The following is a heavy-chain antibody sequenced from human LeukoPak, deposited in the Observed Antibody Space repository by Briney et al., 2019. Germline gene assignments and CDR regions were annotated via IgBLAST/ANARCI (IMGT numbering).Heavy chain of an antibody. V-gene: IGHV1-2*02. Sequence: ASVKVSCKASGYTFTGYYMHWVRQAPGQGLEWMGWINPNSGGTNYAQKFQGRVTMTRDTSISTPYMELSRLRSDDTAVYYCARNFYFDSSGYYHYWGQGTLVTVSS. CDR2: INPNSGGT. CDR3: ARNFYFDSSGYYHY. CDR1: GYTFTGYY. J-gene: IGHJ4*02. D-gene: IGHD3-22*01.